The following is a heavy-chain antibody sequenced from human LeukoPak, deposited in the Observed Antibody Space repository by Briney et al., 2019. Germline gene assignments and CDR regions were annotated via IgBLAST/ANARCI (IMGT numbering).Heavy chain of an antibody. CDR3: ARDLGYGNWFDP. J-gene: IGHJ5*02. CDR1: GGSVSSGSYY. D-gene: IGHD5-12*01. V-gene: IGHV4-61*02. Sequence: SETLSLTCTVSGGSVSSGSYYWSWIRQPAGKGLEWIGRIYTSGSTNYNPSLKSRVTISVDTSKNQFSLKLSSVTAADTAVYYCARDLGYGNWFDPWGQGTLVTVSS. CDR2: IYTSGST.